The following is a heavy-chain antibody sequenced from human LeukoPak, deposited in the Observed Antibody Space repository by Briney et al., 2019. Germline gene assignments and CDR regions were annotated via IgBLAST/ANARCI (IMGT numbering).Heavy chain of an antibody. V-gene: IGHV3-7*01. CDR3: ARDIVVVPAADAFDI. CDR2: IKQDGSEK. CDR1: GFTVSSNY. Sequence: PGGSLRLSCAASGFTVSSNYMSWVRQAPGKGLEWVANIKQDGSEKYYVDSVKGRFTISRDNAKNSLYLQMNSLRAEDTAAYYCARDIVVVPAADAFDIWGQGTMVTVSS. J-gene: IGHJ3*02. D-gene: IGHD2-2*01.